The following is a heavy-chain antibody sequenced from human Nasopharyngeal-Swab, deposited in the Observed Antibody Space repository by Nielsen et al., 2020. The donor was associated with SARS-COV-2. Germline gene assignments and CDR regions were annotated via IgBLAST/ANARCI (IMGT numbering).Heavy chain of an antibody. CDR2: ISSSGSTI. V-gene: IGHV3-48*03. CDR3: ARDETSGQWLVSPFDY. Sequence: GESLKISCAASGFTFSSYEMNWVRQAPGKGLEWVSYISSSGSTIYYADSVKGRFTISRDNAKNSLYLQMNSLRAEDTAVYYCARDETSGQWLVSPFDYWGQGTLVTVSS. D-gene: IGHD6-19*01. J-gene: IGHJ4*02. CDR1: GFTFSSYE.